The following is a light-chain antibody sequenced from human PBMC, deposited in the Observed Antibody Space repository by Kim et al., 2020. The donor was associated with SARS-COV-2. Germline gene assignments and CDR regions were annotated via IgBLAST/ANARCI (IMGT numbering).Light chain of an antibody. J-gene: IGLJ3*02. CDR1: TIGTKS. Sequence: APGQTARLTCGGNTIGTKSVQWYQQKPGQAPVVVIFYDSDRPSGIPERISGSNSGDTATLTINRVEAGDEADYYCQLWDDDSDHWVFGGGTKLTVL. CDR3: QLWDDDSDHWV. V-gene: IGLV3-21*04. CDR2: YDS.